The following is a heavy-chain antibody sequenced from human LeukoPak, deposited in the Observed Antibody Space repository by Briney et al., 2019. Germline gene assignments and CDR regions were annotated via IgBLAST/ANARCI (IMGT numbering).Heavy chain of an antibody. D-gene: IGHD6-6*01. CDR1: GFTFSSYS. V-gene: IGHV3-21*01. Sequence: GGSLRLSCAASGFTFSSYSMNWVRQAPGKGLEWVSSISSSSSYIYYADSVKGRFTISRDNAKNSLYLQMNSLRAEDTAVYYSATYWVAARRYFDGWGQGTLVTVSS. CDR3: ATYWVAARRYFDG. J-gene: IGHJ4*02. CDR2: ISSSSSYI.